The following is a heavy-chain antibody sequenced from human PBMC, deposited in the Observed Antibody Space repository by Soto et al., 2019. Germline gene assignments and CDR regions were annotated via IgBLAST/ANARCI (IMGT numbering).Heavy chain of an antibody. V-gene: IGHV4-4*07. CDR3: AREGSYSAYNFAHGIQLWSFDF. Sequence: SETLSLTCTVSSDSISGLYWTWIRQPAGKGLEWIGRIYSSGETNYNPSLTGRVIMSLDTSKNQFSLKLTSVTAADTAVYYCAREGSYSAYNFAHGIQLWSFDFWGQGALVS. J-gene: IGHJ4*02. CDR1: SDSISGLY. CDR2: IYSSGET. D-gene: IGHD5-12*01.